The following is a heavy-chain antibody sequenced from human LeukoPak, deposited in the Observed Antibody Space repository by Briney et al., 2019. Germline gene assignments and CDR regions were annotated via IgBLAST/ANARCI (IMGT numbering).Heavy chain of an antibody. CDR2: INPNSGGT. D-gene: IGHD3-10*01. Sequence: ASVKVSCKASGYTFTGYYMHWVRQASGQGLEWMGWINPNSGGTNYAQKFQGRVTMTRDTSISTAYMELSRLRSDDTAVYYCARDPSITMVRGPLGYWGQGTLVTVSP. CDR1: GYTFTGYY. V-gene: IGHV1-2*02. J-gene: IGHJ4*02. CDR3: ARDPSITMVRGPLGY.